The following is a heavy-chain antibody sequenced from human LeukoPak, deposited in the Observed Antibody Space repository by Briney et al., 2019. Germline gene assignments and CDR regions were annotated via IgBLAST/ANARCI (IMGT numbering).Heavy chain of an antibody. Sequence: GGSLRLSCAASGFTFSSYAMSWVRQAPGKGLEWVSAISGSGGSTYYADSVKGRFTISRDNSKNTLYLQMNSLRAEDTAVYYCARDLNDSSGYTDFYYYYGMDVWGQGTTVTVSS. CDR1: GFTFSSYA. CDR3: ARDLNDSSGYTDFYYYYGMDV. D-gene: IGHD3-22*01. J-gene: IGHJ6*02. CDR2: ISGSGGST. V-gene: IGHV3-23*01.